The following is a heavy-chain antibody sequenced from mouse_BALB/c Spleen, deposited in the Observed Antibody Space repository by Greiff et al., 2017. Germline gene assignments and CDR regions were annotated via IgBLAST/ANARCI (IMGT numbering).Heavy chain of an antibody. V-gene: IGHV5-6-5*01. CDR3: ARGGGYVNYAYAMDY. J-gene: IGHJ4*01. CDR1: GFTFSSYA. CDR2: ISSGGST. Sequence: EVKLLESGGGLVKPGGSLKLSCAASGFTFSSYAMSWVRQTPEKRLEWVASISSGGSTYYPDSVKGRFTISRDNARNILYLQMSSLRSEDTAMYYGARGGGYVNYAYAMDYWGQGTSVTVSS. D-gene: IGHD2-10*02.